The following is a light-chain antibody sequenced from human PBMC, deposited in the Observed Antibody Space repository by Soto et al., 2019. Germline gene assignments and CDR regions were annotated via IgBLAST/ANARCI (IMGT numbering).Light chain of an antibody. CDR3: QSYDSGLDRV. J-gene: IGLJ2*01. V-gene: IGLV1-40*01. Sequence: QPVLTQPPSVSGAPGQRVTISCTGGSSNIGANYDVHWYQQLPGTAPKLLIYANSNRPSGVPDRFSGSKSGTSASLAITGLQPEDEADYYCQSYDSGLDRVFGGGTKVTVL. CDR1: SSNIGANYD. CDR2: ANS.